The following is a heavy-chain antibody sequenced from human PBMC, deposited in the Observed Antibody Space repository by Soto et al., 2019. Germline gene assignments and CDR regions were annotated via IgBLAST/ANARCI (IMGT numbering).Heavy chain of an antibody. CDR1: GFTFSSYG. CDR2: IWYDGSNK. D-gene: IGHD1-20*01. J-gene: IGHJ6*03. Sequence: GSLRLSCAASGFTFSSYGMHWVRQAPGKGLEWVAVIWYDGSNKYYADSVKGRFTISRDNAKNSLYLQMNSLRADDTAVYYCARDTLRTPSYNWNYYYYYMDVWGKGTTVTVSS. CDR3: ARDTLRTPSYNWNYYYYYMDV. V-gene: IGHV3-33*01.